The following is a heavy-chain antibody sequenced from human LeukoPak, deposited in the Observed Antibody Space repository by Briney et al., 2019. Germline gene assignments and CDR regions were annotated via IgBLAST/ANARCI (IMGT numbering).Heavy chain of an antibody. CDR3: ARMGYCSGGSCYRPNWFDP. D-gene: IGHD2-15*01. Sequence: SETLSLTCVVYGGSFSGYYWGWIRQPPGKGLEWIGSIYYSGSTYYNPSLKSRVTISVDTSKNQFSLKLSSVTAADTAVYYCARMGYCSGGSCYRPNWFDPWGQGTLVTVSS. CDR2: IYYSGST. V-gene: IGHV4-39*01. J-gene: IGHJ5*02. CDR1: GGSFSGYY.